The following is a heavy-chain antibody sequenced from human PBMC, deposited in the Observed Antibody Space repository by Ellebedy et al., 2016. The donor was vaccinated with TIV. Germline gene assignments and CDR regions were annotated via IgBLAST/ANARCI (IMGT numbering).Heavy chain of an antibody. CDR1: GYTFTGYY. J-gene: IGHJ4*02. D-gene: IGHD2-21*01. CDR2: INPSGGST. Sequence: ASVKVSXXASGYTFTGYYMHWVRQAPGQGLEWMGIINPSGGSTSYAQKFQGRVTMTRDTSTSTAYMELSSLRSEDTAVYYCARGELSIQCGGDCYPFDYWGQGTLVTVSS. V-gene: IGHV1-46*01. CDR3: ARGELSIQCGGDCYPFDY.